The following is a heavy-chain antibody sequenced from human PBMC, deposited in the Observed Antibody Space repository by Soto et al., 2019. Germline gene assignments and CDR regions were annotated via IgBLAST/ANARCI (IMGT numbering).Heavy chain of an antibody. CDR3: ARGGIAARPGYNWFDP. CDR2: MNPNSGNT. D-gene: IGHD6-6*01. J-gene: IGHJ5*02. CDR1: GYTFTSYD. Sequence: QVQLVQSGAEVKKPGASVKVSCKASGYTFTSYDINWVRQATGQGLEWMGWMNPNSGNTGYAQKFQGRVTMTRNTAISTAYREMSSLRAEDTAVYYCARGGIAARPGYNWFDPWGQGTLVTVSS. V-gene: IGHV1-8*01.